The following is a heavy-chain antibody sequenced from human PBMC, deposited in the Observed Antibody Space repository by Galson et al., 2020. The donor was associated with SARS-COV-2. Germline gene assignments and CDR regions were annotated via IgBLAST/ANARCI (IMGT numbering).Heavy chain of an antibody. V-gene: IGHV4-31*03. CDR1: GGYISSCDNY. Sequence: ASATLSLTCTVSGGYISSCDNYWNWIRQQPGKGLEWIGNIYDSGRTHYNPSLKSRLTISVDTSKNQFSLNLSSVTAADTAVYYCARGRNGAYNMDVWGRGTTVTVSS. CDR3: ARGRNGAYNMDV. D-gene: IGHD1-1*01. J-gene: IGHJ6*02. CDR2: IYDSGRT.